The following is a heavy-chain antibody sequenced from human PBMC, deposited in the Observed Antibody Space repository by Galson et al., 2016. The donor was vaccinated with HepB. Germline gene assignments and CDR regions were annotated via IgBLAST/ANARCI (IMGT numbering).Heavy chain of an antibody. J-gene: IGHJ4*02. D-gene: IGHD3-10*01. CDR2: IRPKAKSYAT. CDR1: GFTFSDSA. CDR3: TRHLEFDKTQC. Sequence: SLRLSCAASGFTFSDSAIHWVRQASGKGLECVGYIRPKAKSYATAYGASVKGRFTISRDDSQNTAFLQMNSLQTDATAIYACTRHLEFDKTQCWGQGTLVTVSS. V-gene: IGHV3-73*01.